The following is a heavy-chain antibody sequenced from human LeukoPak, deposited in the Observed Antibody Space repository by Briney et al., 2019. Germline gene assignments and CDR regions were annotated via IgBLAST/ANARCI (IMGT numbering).Heavy chain of an antibody. CDR1: GFTFSTYR. CDR3: ARDPRGYCSGGSCHKPYYFDY. J-gene: IGHJ4*02. CDR2: ISSSGTI. Sequence: PGGSLRLSCAASGFTFSTYRMSWVRQAPGKGLEWVSYISSSGTIYYADSVKGRFTISSDNAKNSLYLQMNSLRAEDTAVYYCARDPRGYCSGGSCHKPYYFDYWGQGTLVTVSS. D-gene: IGHD2-15*01. V-gene: IGHV3-48*01.